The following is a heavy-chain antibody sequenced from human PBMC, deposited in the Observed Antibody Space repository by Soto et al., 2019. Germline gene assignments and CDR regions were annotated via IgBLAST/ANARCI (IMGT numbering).Heavy chain of an antibody. D-gene: IGHD1-26*01. Sequence: PSETLSLTCTVSGASISSGGYYWSWIRQHPGKGLEWIANIYYSGSTYYNPSLKSRVTISIDTPKNQFSLKLSSVTAADTAVYYCAKAQAWELLFDFWGPGTLVTVSS. V-gene: IGHV4-31*03. CDR2: IYYSGST. CDR1: GASISSGGYY. CDR3: AKAQAWELLFDF. J-gene: IGHJ4*02.